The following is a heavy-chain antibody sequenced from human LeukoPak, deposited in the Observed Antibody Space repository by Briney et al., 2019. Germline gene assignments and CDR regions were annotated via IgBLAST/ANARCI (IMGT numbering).Heavy chain of an antibody. CDR2: ISSNGGIT. D-gene: IGHD6-19*01. CDR1: GFIFSSYP. Sequence: GGSLRLSCSASGFIFSSYPMHWVRQAPGKGLQYVSAISSNGGITYYADSVKDRFTISSDNSKNTLYLQMSSLRAEDMAVYYCVKVSVTGTSVGYWGQGTLVTVSS. J-gene: IGHJ4*02. CDR3: VKVSVTGTSVGY. V-gene: IGHV3-64D*06.